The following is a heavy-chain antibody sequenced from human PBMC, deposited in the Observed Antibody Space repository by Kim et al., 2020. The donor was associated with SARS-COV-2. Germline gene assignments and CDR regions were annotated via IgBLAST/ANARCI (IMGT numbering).Heavy chain of an antibody. CDR3: ARNCCSTTSCHPFDY. CDR2: IYYSGST. Sequence: SETLSLTCTVSGGSISSGGYYWSWIRQHPGKGLEWIGYIYYSGSTSYIPSLKSRVTISVDTSKNQFSLQVSSVTAADTAVYYCARNCCSTTSCHPFDYWG. D-gene: IGHD2-2*01. V-gene: IGHV4-31*03. CDR1: GGSISSGGYY. J-gene: IGHJ4*01.